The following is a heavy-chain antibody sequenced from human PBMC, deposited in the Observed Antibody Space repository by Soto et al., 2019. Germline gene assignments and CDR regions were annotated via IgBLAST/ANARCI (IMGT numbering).Heavy chain of an antibody. CDR2: IRNKGYDGLI. D-gene: IGHD3-10*01. J-gene: IGHJ4*02. CDR1: GFTFGEYA. CDR3: TRFRFGDLFLPSFDY. Sequence: EVQLVESGGGLVKPGRSLRLSCTTSGFTFGEYAITWFRQAPGKGLDWVGFIRNKGYDGLIEYAASVKGRFTISRDDSTDIAYLQMDGLKSEDTAMYYCTRFRFGDLFLPSFDYWGQGTLVTVSS. V-gene: IGHV3-49*05.